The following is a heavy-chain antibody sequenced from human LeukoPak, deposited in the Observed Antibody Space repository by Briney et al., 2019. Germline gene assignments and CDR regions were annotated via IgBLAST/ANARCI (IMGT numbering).Heavy chain of an antibody. CDR2: IIPILGIA. D-gene: IGHD4-11*01. CDR1: GGTFSSYA. Sequence: ASVKVSCKASGGTFSSYAISWARQAPGQGLEWMGRIIPILGIANYAQKFQGRVTITADKSTSTAYMELSSLRSEDTAVYYCARDRMGTTAKHTYYYYGMDVWGQGTTVTVSS. V-gene: IGHV1-69*04. J-gene: IGHJ6*02. CDR3: ARDRMGTTAKHTYYYYGMDV.